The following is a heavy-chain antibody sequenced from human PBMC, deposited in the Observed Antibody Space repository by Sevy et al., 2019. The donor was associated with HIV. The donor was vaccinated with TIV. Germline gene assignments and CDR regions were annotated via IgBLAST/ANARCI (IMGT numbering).Heavy chain of an antibody. V-gene: IGHV1-69*06. CDR3: ASYLVVVAATKAFDI. CDR1: GGTFSSYA. CDR2: IIPIFGTS. D-gene: IGHD2-15*01. J-gene: IGHJ3*02. Sequence: SVKVSCKASGGTFSSYAISWVRQAPGQGLEWMGGIIPIFGTSNYAQKFQGRVTITADKSTSTAYMELSSLRSEDTAVYYCASYLVVVAATKAFDIWGQGTMVTVSS.